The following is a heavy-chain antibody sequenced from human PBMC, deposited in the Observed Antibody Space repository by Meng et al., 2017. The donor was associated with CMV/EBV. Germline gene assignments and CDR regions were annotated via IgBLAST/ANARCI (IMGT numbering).Heavy chain of an antibody. CDR2: IYYSGST. J-gene: IGHJ4*02. CDR1: GGSSSSGDYY. CDR3: ARDNRRGGVDY. V-gene: IGHV4-30-4*08. D-gene: IGHD3-3*01. Sequence: QMQRQESGPGLVKPSQTRSLTCTVSGGSSSSGDYYWSWYRQPPGKGLEWIGYIYYSGSTYYNPSLKSRVTISVDTSKNQFSLKLSSVTAADTAVYYGARDNRRGGVDYWGQGTLVTVSS.